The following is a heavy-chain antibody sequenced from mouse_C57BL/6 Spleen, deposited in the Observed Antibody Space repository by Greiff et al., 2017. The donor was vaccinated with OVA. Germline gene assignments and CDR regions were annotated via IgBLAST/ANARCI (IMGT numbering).Heavy chain of an antibody. CDR1: GYTFTDYN. CDR3: ARRREYYFDY. J-gene: IGHJ2*01. V-gene: IGHV1-18*01. CDR2: INPNNGGT. Sequence: EVKLMESGPELVKPGASVKIPCKASGYTFTDYNMDWVKQSHGKSLEWIGDINPNNGGTIYNQKFKGKATLTVDKSSSTAYMELRSLTSEDTAVYDCARRREYYFDYWGQGTTLTVSS.